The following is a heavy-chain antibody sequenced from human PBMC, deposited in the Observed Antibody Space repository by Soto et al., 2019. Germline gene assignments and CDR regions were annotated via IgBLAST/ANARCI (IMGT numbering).Heavy chain of an antibody. CDR3: AKEADYYDGRGYFDY. J-gene: IGHJ4*02. CDR2: IRSKAYGGTT. Sequence: PGGSLRLSCTASGFTFGDYAMSWFRQAPGKGLEWVGFIRSKAYGGTTEYAASVKGRFTISRDNSKNTLYLQMNSLRAEDTAVYYCAKEADYYDGRGYFDYWGQGTLETVSS. D-gene: IGHD3-22*01. CDR1: GFTFGDYA. V-gene: IGHV3-49*03.